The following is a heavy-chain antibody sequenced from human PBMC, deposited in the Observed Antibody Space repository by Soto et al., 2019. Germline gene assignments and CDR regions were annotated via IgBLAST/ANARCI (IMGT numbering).Heavy chain of an antibody. J-gene: IGHJ4*02. CDR2: INAGNGNT. Sequence: ASVKVSCKASGYTFTSYAMHWVRQAPGQRLEWMGRINAGNGNTKYSQKNQGRVNITKDTSASTAYMELSSLRSEDTAVYYCSLEGTYYDILTGYYKGYYFDYWGQGTLVTVSS. CDR3: SLEGTYYDILTGYYKGYYFDY. V-gene: IGHV1-3*01. D-gene: IGHD3-9*01. CDR1: GYTFTSYA.